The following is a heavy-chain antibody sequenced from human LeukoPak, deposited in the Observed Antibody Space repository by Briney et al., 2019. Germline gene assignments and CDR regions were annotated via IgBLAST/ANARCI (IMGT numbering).Heavy chain of an antibody. CDR1: GFTFSDYY. V-gene: IGHV3-66*01. D-gene: IGHD4-17*01. Sequence: GGSLRLSCAASGFTFSDYYMSWVRQAPGKGLEWVSVIYSGGSTDYADSVKGRFTISRDNSKNTLYLQMNSLRAEDTAVYYCARDRYGDYFDYWGQGTRVTVSS. J-gene: IGHJ4*02. CDR3: ARDRYGDYFDY. CDR2: IYSGGST.